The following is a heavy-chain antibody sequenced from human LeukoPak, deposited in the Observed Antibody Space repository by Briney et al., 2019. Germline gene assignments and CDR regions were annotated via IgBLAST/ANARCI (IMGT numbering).Heavy chain of an antibody. V-gene: IGHV3-30-3*01. D-gene: IGHD2-21*01. CDR2: ISYDGSNK. CDR3: VTDLVIKGYFDY. J-gene: IGHJ4*02. CDR1: GFTFNSYA. Sequence: GGSLRLSCAASGFTFNSYAMHWVRQAPGKGLEWVAVISYDGSNKYCADSVKGRFTISSDNSKSTLYLQMNSLRAEDTAVYYCVTDLVIKGYFDYWGQGALVTVSS.